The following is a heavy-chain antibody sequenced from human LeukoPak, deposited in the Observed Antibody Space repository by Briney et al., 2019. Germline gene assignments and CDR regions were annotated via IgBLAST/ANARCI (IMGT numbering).Heavy chain of an antibody. CDR1: GFTFSSYA. CDR3: ARGREGLVHFDY. Sequence: GGSLRLSCAASGFTFSSYAMSWVRQAPGKGLEWVAFIWYDGSSKYYADSMKGRFTISRDNSKNTLYLQMSSLRAEDTAVYYCARGREGLVHFDYWGQGTLVTVSS. J-gene: IGHJ4*02. D-gene: IGHD2-8*02. V-gene: IGHV3-33*08. CDR2: IWYDGSSK.